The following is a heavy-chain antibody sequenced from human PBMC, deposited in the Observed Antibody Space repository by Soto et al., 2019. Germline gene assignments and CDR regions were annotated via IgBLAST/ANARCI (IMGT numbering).Heavy chain of an antibody. CDR3: ARVLSGVDYDEGDY. J-gene: IGHJ4*02. Sequence: QVQLQESGPGLVKPSQTLSLTCTVSGGSISSGDYYWSWIRQPPGKGLEWIGYIYYSGSTYYNPSVKSRVTISVDTSKNQVSLKLSSVTAADTAVYYCARVLSGVDYDEGDYWGQGTLVTVSS. D-gene: IGHD4-17*01. V-gene: IGHV4-30-4*01. CDR2: IYYSGST. CDR1: GGSISSGDYY.